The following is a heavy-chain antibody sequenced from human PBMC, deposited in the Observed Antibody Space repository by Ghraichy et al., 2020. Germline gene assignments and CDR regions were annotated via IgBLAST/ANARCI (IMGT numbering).Heavy chain of an antibody. CDR2: ISGSGGST. J-gene: IGHJ3*02. CDR3: AKEGIGGVGATDAFDI. Sequence: GGSLRLSCAASGFTFSSYAMSWVRQAPGKGLEWVSAISGSGGSTYYADSVKGRFTISRDNSKNTLYLQMNSLRAEDTAVYYCAKEGIGGVGATDAFDIWGQGTMVTVSS. CDR1: GFTFSSYA. V-gene: IGHV3-23*01. D-gene: IGHD1-26*01.